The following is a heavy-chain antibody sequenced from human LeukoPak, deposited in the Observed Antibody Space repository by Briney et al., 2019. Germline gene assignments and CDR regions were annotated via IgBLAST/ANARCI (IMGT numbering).Heavy chain of an antibody. CDR3: ARGSQRYFDN. J-gene: IGHJ4*02. Sequence: PSETLSLTCAVYGGSFSGYYWSWIRQPPGKGLEWIGEINHSGSTNYNPSLKSRVTISVDTSKNQFSLKLSSVTAADTAVYYCARGSQRYFDNWGQGTLVTVSS. V-gene: IGHV4-34*01. CDR1: GGSFSGYY. D-gene: IGHD3-9*01. CDR2: INHSGST.